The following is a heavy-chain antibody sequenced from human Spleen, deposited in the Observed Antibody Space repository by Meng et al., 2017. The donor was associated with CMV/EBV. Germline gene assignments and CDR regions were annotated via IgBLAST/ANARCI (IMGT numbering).Heavy chain of an antibody. Sequence: TICSDCYCWGGMRRPPGKGLGWIGSIYYSRCNYCNPTLKRRVTILLNTSKGQSSLKLSSVSAADTAVYYCARVNDFWSGSYWFDPWGQGTLVTVSS. CDR1: TICSDCYC. D-gene: IGHD3-3*01. J-gene: IGHJ5*02. CDR3: ARVNDFWSGSYWFDP. V-gene: IGHV4-39*07. CDR2: IYYSRCN.